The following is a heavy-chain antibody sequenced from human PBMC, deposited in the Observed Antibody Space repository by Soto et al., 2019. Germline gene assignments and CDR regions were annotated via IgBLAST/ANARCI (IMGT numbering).Heavy chain of an antibody. CDR3: ARAGDFGYLDY. V-gene: IGHV4-30-2*01. Sequence: SETLSLTCAVSGGSISSGGYPWSWIRQPPGKGLEWIGYIYHSGSTYYNPSLKSRVTISVDRSKNQFSLKLSSVTAADTAVYYCARAGDFGYLDYWGQGTLVTVSS. D-gene: IGHD3-3*01. CDR1: GGSISSGGYP. J-gene: IGHJ4*02. CDR2: IYHSGST.